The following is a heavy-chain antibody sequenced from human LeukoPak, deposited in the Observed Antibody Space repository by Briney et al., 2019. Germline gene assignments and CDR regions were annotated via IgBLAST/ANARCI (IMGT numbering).Heavy chain of an antibody. CDR2: ISSSGSTI. D-gene: IGHD3-3*01. V-gene: IGHV3-11*04. CDR1: GFTFSDYY. Sequence: GGSLRLSCAASGFTFSDYYMSWIRQAPGKGLEWVSYISSSGSTIYYADSVRGRFTISRDNTMNSLYLQMSSLRAEDTAVYYCATDRGWRTSGYYLYYFEYWGQGTLVTYSS. J-gene: IGHJ4*02. CDR3: ATDRGWRTSGYYLYYFEY.